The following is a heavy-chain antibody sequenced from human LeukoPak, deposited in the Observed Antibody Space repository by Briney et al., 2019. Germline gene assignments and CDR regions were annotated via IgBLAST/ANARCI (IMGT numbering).Heavy chain of an antibody. Sequence: ASVKVSCKASGYTFIDSFMHWVRQAPGQGLEWMGWINPNSGGTNYAQKFQGRVTMTRDTSISTAYMELSRLRSDDTAVYYCARAGDGYNLGNWGQGTLVTVSS. CDR2: INPNSGGT. D-gene: IGHD5-24*01. J-gene: IGHJ4*02. CDR3: ARAGDGYNLGN. CDR1: GYTFIDSF. V-gene: IGHV1-2*02.